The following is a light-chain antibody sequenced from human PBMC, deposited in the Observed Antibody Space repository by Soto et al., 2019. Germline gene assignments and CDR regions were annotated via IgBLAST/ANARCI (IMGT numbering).Light chain of an antibody. CDR3: CSYAGGYIYV. CDR2: DVT. CDR1: NSDVGGYNY. J-gene: IGLJ1*01. Sequence: QSALTQPRSVSGSPRQSVTISCTGTNSDVGGYNYVSWYQQHPVKAPKLMIYDVTKRPSGVPDRFSGSKSGNTASLTISGLQAEDEADYYCCSYAGGYIYVFGSGTKLTVL. V-gene: IGLV2-11*01.